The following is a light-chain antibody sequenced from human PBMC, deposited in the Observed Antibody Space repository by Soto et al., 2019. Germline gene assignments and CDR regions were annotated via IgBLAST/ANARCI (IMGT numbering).Light chain of an antibody. V-gene: IGLV1-44*01. CDR2: SNN. Sequence: QSVLTQPPSASGTPGQRVTISCSGSSSNIGSNTVNWYQPLPGTAPKLLIYSNNQRPSGVPDRFSGCKSGTAASLAISGLQWEDGADYHCSAWDDSLNGWVFGGGTTLTVL. CDR1: SSNIGSNT. J-gene: IGLJ3*02. CDR3: SAWDDSLNGWV.